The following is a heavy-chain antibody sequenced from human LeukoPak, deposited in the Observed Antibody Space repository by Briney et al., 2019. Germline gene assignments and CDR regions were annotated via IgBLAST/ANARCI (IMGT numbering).Heavy chain of an antibody. CDR2: ITPNGGDT. Sequence: GRSLRLSCAASGFTFSTYMMYWVRQAPGKGLEWVSAITPNGGDTFYADSVRGRFTISRDNSKNTVSLQMNSLEAADTARYYCAKGSSYYNYEYWGQGALVAVSS. D-gene: IGHD1-26*01. V-gene: IGHV3-23*01. CDR3: AKGSSYYNYEY. CDR1: GFTFSTYM. J-gene: IGHJ4*02.